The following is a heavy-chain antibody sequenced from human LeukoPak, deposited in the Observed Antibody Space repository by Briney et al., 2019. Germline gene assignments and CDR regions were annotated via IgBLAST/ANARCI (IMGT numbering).Heavy chain of an antibody. D-gene: IGHD2-2*02. CDR3: ARGRVVVVPAAIYYFDY. J-gene: IGHJ4*02. CDR1: GYTFTRYG. V-gene: IGHV1-18*01. Sequence: ASVKVSCRASGYTFTRYGISWVRQAPGQGLEWMGWISAYNGNTNYAQKLQGRVTMTTDTSTSTAYMELRSLRSDDTAVYYCARGRVVVVPAAIYYFDYWGQGTLVTVSS. CDR2: ISAYNGNT.